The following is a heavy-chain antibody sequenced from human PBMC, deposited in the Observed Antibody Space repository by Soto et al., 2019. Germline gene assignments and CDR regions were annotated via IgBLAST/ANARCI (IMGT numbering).Heavy chain of an antibody. CDR1: GFTFSDYY. CDR2: ISSSGNTI. V-gene: IGHV3-11*01. J-gene: IGHJ3*02. CDR3: ATPGERYCSSTSCRDAFDI. Sequence: GGSPRLSCAASGFTFSDYYMYWIRQAPGKGLEWVSYISSSGNTIYYADSVKGRFTISRDNAKNSVYLQMNSLRAEDAAVYYCATPGERYCSSTSCRDAFDIWGQGTMVTVSS. D-gene: IGHD2-2*01.